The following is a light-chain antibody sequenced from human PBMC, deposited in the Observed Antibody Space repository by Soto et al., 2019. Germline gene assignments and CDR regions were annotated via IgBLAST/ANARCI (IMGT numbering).Light chain of an antibody. CDR1: QSVLYSSNNKNY. V-gene: IGKV4-1*01. CDR3: QQYYSTPYT. J-gene: IGKJ2*01. Sequence: DIVMTQSPDSLAVSLGERATINCKSSQSVLYSSNNKNYLAWYQQKPGQPPKLLIYWASTRESGVPDRFSGSGSGTDFTLKISSVQAEDVAVYYCQQYYSTPYTFGQGTKLEIK. CDR2: WAS.